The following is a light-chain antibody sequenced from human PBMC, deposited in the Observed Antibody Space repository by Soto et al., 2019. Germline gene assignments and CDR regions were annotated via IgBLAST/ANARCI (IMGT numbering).Light chain of an antibody. CDR3: QQSKISPPVT. Sequence: ESVVTQAGANLLPRPGCRVTPPCRASQSVNTSFAWYKHQNGKDTXLXXXLASKREAGVPARFSGSGSGKAFTLTISSLEHEDFGAYYCQQSKISPPVTLGQGTRLEI. V-gene: IGKV3-11*01. CDR2: LAS. CDR1: QSVNTS. J-gene: IGKJ5*01.